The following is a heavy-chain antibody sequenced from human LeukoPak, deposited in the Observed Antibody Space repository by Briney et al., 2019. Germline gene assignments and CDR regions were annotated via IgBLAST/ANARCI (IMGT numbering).Heavy chain of an antibody. CDR2: IIPSGGST. J-gene: IGHJ4*02. V-gene: IGHV1-46*01. CDR3: ARDGAAAVSTFDY. D-gene: IGHD6-13*01. CDR1: GYTFTSYY. Sequence: ASVKVSCKASGYTFTSYYMHWVRQAHGQGLEWMGIIIPSGGSTSYAQKFQGRVTMTRDTSTSTVYMELSSLRSEDTAVYYCARDGAAAVSTFDYWGQGTLVTVSS.